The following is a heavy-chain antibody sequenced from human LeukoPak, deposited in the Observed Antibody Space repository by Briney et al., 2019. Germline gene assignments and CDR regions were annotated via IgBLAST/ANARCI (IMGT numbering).Heavy chain of an antibody. CDR3: ARNDQIISGAYYQAFDY. J-gene: IGHJ4*02. V-gene: IGHV1-18*01. CDR1: GYTFTSYG. D-gene: IGHD1-26*01. CDR2: ISASSGNT. Sequence: ASVKVSCRASGYTFTSYGVSWVRQAPGQGLEWMGWISASSGNTKYSQRLQGRVSMTTDTSTSTAYMELRSLRSDDTAVYYCARNDQIISGAYYQAFDYWGQGTLVTVSS.